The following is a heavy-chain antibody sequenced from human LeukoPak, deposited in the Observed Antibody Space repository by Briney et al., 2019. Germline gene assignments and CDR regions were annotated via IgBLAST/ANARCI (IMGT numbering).Heavy chain of an antibody. Sequence: GGSLRLSCAASGFTFSSYAMSWVRQAPGKGLEWVANIKQDGGEIYYVDSVKGRFTISRDNGKNSLYLQMNSLRAEDTAVYYCARRYFDYWGQGTLVTVSS. CDR3: ARRYFDY. V-gene: IGHV3-7*01. CDR2: IKQDGGEI. CDR1: GFTFSSYA. J-gene: IGHJ4*02.